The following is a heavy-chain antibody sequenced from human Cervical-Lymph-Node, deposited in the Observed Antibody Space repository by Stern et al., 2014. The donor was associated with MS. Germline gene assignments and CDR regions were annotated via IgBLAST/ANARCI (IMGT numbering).Heavy chain of an antibody. J-gene: IGHJ4*02. Sequence: MQLVESGPGLVKPSQTLSLTCAVTGGSISGAEYYWSWIRQSPGKGLEWIGYIHNSGTTYYNPSLKSRVTISVDTSKNQFSLKLRSVTAADTAVYYCSRDADGYSLVFGYWGRGTLVTVSS. CDR1: GGSISGAEYY. CDR3: SRDADGYSLVFGY. D-gene: IGHD5-24*01. V-gene: IGHV4-30-4*01. CDR2: IHNSGTT.